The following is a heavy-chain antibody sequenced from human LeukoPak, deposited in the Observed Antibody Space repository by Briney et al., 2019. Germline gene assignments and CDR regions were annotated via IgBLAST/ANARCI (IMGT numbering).Heavy chain of an antibody. V-gene: IGHV3-21*06. J-gene: IGHJ4*02. Sequence: GGSLRLSCEASGFTFNTSSMNWARQAPGKGLEWVSSIYSSGGYIFYADSVKGRFIISRDNAKDSLYLQMNSLRVEDTAVYYCLRGDRRDYWGQGTLVTVSS. CDR2: IYSSGGYI. CDR1: GFTFNTSS. CDR3: LRGDRRDY.